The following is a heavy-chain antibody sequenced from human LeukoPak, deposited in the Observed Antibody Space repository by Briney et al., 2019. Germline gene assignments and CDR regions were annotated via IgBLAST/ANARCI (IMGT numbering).Heavy chain of an antibody. CDR3: ARQGLAAAARRYFDY. J-gene: IGHJ4*02. V-gene: IGHV4-39*01. CDR2: IYYSGST. CDR1: GGSISSSSYY. D-gene: IGHD6-13*01. Sequence: SETLSLTCTVSGGSISSSSYYWGWIRQPPGKGLEWIGSIYYSGSTYYNPSLKSRVTISVDTSKNQFSLKLSSVTAADTAVYYCARQGLAAAARRYFDYWGQGTLVTVSS.